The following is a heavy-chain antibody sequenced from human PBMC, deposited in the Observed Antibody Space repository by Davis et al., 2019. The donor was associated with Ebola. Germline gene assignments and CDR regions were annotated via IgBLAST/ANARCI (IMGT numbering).Heavy chain of an antibody. Sequence: ASVKVSCKASGYSFIGYYIHWVRQAPGQVLEWMGWINPNGGGTNYAQKFQGRITMTRDTSMSTVYMELSRLRSDDTAVYYCARGPWGCSSTRCYFPYYYMDVWGKGTTVTVSS. V-gene: IGHV1-2*02. CDR1: GYSFIGYY. CDR2: INPNGGGT. D-gene: IGHD2-2*01. CDR3: ARGPWGCSSTRCYFPYYYMDV. J-gene: IGHJ6*03.